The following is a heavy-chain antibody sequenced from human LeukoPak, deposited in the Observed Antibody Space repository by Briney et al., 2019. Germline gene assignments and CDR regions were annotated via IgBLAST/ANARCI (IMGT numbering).Heavy chain of an antibody. J-gene: IGHJ4*02. D-gene: IGHD3-3*01. V-gene: IGHV3-7*01. CDR2: IKHDGSEK. Sequence: GGSLRLSCAASGFTFNTYWMTWVRQAPGKGLQWVANIKHDGSEKIYVDSVKGRFTISRDNAKKSLYLQMSSLRGEDTAVYYCATQASYDFWSGLYYFDNWGQGTLVGVSS. CDR1: GFTFNTYW. CDR3: ATQASYDFWSGLYYFDN.